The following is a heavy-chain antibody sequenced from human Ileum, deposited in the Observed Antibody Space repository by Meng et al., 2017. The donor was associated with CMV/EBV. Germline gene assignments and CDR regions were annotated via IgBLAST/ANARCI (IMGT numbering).Heavy chain of an antibody. CDR2: IEGEGIST. CDR3: VRDEHSSDF. CDR1: GFTFSSFR. J-gene: IGHJ4*02. Sequence: LVKPWGGLVQPGVSSGVSCAGTGFTFSSFRRYWVRQTAGEGLVWYSRIEGEGISTNYADSVKSRFAISRDNAKNMLYLQMNGLRAEYTALYYCVRDEHSSDFWGQGTLVTVSS. V-gene: IGHV3-74*01.